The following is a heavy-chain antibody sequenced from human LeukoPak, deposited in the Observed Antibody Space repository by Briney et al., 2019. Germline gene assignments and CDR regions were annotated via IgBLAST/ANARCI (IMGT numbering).Heavy chain of an antibody. V-gene: IGHV3-23*01. Sequence: GGSLRLSCAASGFTFTSYAMNWVRQAPGKGLEWVSTISGSGSSTYYVDSVKGRFTISRDNSKNTLYLQMNSLRAEDTAVYYCARESIAAAGTDYYYYGMDVWGQGTTVTVSS. J-gene: IGHJ6*02. CDR1: GFTFTSYA. CDR3: ARESIAAAGTDYYYYGMDV. D-gene: IGHD6-13*01. CDR2: ISGSGSST.